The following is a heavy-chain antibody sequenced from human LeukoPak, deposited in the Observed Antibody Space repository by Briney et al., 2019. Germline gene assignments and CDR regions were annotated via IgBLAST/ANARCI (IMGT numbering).Heavy chain of an antibody. V-gene: IGHV3-48*02. D-gene: IGHD4-17*01. J-gene: IGHJ4*02. CDR1: GFTFSSYS. CDR3: DTPTVPYE. Sequence: GGSLRLSCAASGFTFSSYSMNWVRQAPGEGLEWVSYISSSSSTIYYAGSVKGRFTISRDNAKNSLYLQMNSLRDEDTAVYYCDTPTVPYEGGQGTLVTVSS. CDR2: ISSSSSTI.